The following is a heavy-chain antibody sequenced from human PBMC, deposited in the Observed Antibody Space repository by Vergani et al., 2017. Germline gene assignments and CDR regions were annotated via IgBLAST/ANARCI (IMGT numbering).Heavy chain of an antibody. CDR2: IFPNDEK. CDR3: ARNSGYDLMPRYYYYYYGMDV. J-gene: IGHJ6*02. Sequence: QVTLKESGPVLVKPTETLTLTCTVSGFSLSNARMGVSWIRQPPGKALEWLAHIFPNDEKSYSTSLKSRLTISKDTSKSQVVLTMTNMDPVDTATYYCARNSGYDLMPRYYYYYYGMDVWGQGTTVTVSS. V-gene: IGHV2-26*01. CDR1: GFSLSNARMG. D-gene: IGHD5-12*01.